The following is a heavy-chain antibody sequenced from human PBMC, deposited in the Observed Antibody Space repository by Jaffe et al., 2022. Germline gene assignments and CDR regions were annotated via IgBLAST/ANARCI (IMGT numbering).Heavy chain of an antibody. J-gene: IGHJ3*02. V-gene: IGHV3-48*03. CDR3: EALSDSSGYYASFDAFDI. D-gene: IGHD3-22*01. Sequence: EVQLVESGGGLVQPGGSLRLSCAASGFTFSSYEMNWVRQAPGKGLEWVSYISSSGSTIYYADSVKGRFTISRDNAKNSLYLQMNSLRAEDTAVYYCEALSDSSGYYASFDAFDIWGQGTMVTVSS. CDR2: ISSSGSTI. CDR1: GFTFSSYE.